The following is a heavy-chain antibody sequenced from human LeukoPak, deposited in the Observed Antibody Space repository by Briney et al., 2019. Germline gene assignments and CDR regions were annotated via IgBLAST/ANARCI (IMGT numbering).Heavy chain of an antibody. Sequence: GGSLRLSCAASGFTFSSYSMNWVRQAPGKGLEWVSSISSSSSYIYYADSVKGRFTISRDNAKNSLYLQMNSLRAEDTAVYYCARDYQGGYGDKTVDYWGQGTLVTVSS. CDR2: ISSSSSYI. V-gene: IGHV3-21*01. D-gene: IGHD5-18*01. CDR3: ARDYQGGYGDKTVDY. J-gene: IGHJ4*02. CDR1: GFTFSSYS.